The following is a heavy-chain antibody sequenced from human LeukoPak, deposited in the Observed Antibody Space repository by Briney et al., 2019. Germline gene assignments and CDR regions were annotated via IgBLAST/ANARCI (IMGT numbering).Heavy chain of an antibody. CDR3: ARGLMMAVAGRGEFHY. CDR2: IYYSGST. J-gene: IGHJ4*02. D-gene: IGHD6-13*01. Sequence: SETLSLTCTVSGGSISSYYWSWIRQPPGKGLEWIGYIYYSGSTNYNPSLKSRVTISVDTSKNRFSLKLSSVTAADTAVYYCARGLMMAVAGRGEFHYWGQGTLVTVSS. CDR1: GGSISSYY. V-gene: IGHV4-59*01.